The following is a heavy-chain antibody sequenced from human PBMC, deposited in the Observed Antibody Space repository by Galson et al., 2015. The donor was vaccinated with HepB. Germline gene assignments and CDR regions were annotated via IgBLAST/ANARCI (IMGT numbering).Heavy chain of an antibody. V-gene: IGHV3-72*01. Sequence: SLRLSCAASGFTFSDYYMEWVRQAPGKGLEWVGRDRHKARRYTTDYVASVEGRFTISRDDSKNFLYLQMDSLKTEDTAVYYCSRTLPGIDLDYWGQGTLVTVSS. D-gene: IGHD3-3*02. CDR2: DRHKARRYTT. CDR3: SRTLPGIDLDY. J-gene: IGHJ4*02. CDR1: GFTFSDYY.